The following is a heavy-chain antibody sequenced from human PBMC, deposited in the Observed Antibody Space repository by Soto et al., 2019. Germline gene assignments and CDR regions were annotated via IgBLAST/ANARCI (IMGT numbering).Heavy chain of an antibody. CDR1: GYSISRGYY. CDR3: ASGYYDGGGY. Sequence: PSETLSFTCAVSGYSISRGYYWGWIRQPPGKGLEWIGSIYHSGSTYYNPSLKSRVTISVDTSKNQFSLKLSSVTAADTAVYYCASGYYDGGGYWGQGTLVTVSS. J-gene: IGHJ4*02. V-gene: IGHV4-38-2*01. D-gene: IGHD3-10*02. CDR2: IYHSGST.